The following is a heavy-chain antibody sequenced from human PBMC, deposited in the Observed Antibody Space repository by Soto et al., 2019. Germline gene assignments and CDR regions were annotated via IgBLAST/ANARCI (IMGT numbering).Heavy chain of an antibody. CDR2: IYWDDDK. J-gene: IGHJ5*02. V-gene: IGHV2-5*02. D-gene: IGHD3-16*01. Sequence: QITLKESGPTLVKPTQTLTLTCTFSGFSLTTRGVGVGWIRQPPGKALECLALIYWDDDKRYSPSLQSRLSTTKDTSKNPVVLTMTNVDPVDTATYYCAHIPNYYQYDWLDPWGQGTLVSVSS. CDR1: GFSLTTRGVG. CDR3: AHIPNYYQYDWLDP.